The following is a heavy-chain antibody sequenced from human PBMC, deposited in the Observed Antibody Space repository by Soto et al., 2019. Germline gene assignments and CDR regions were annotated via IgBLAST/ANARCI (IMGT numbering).Heavy chain of an antibody. Sequence: EVQLLASGGGLVQPGGSLRLSCAASGFTFSSYAMSWVRQAPGKGLEWVSAISGSGGSTYYADSVKGRFTISRDNSKNTLYLQMNSLRAEDTAVYYCAKGGYSYGPRPYYFDYWGQGTLVTVSS. CDR1: GFTFSSYA. J-gene: IGHJ4*02. CDR2: ISGSGGST. V-gene: IGHV3-23*01. D-gene: IGHD5-18*01. CDR3: AKGGYSYGPRPYYFDY.